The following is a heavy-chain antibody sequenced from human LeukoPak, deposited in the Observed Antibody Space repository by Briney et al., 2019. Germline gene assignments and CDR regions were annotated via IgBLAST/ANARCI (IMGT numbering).Heavy chain of an antibody. D-gene: IGHD3-22*01. J-gene: IGHJ4*02. CDR1: GGTFSSYA. Sequence: SVKVSCKASGGTFSSYAISWVRQAPGQGLEWMGGIIPIFGTADYAQKFQGRVTITADKATNTAYRKLSSLRYEDTAVYYCASPYYYDSSAYWGQGTLVTVSS. CDR3: ASPYYYDSSAY. CDR2: IIPIFGTA. V-gene: IGHV1-69*06.